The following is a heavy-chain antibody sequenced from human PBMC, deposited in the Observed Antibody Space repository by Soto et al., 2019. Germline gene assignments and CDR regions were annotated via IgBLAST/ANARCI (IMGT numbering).Heavy chain of an antibody. Sequence: QVQLVESGGGVVQPGESLRLSCAASELTFSSYARHWVRKAPGKGLEWVAVVSNDGSNKYYADSVKGRFTISRDNSKNTLNLQMNSLRAEDTAVYYCAKDQSTNSRSYHALDVWGQGTTVTVSS. CDR3: AKDQSTNSRSYHALDV. CDR1: ELTFSSYA. CDR2: VSNDGSNK. V-gene: IGHV3-30*18. J-gene: IGHJ6*01. D-gene: IGHD2-8*01.